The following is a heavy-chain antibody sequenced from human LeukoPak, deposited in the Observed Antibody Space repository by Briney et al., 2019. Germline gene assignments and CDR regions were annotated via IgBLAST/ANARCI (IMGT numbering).Heavy chain of an antibody. CDR2: ISSSGSTI. CDR1: GFTFSSYE. J-gene: IGHJ4*02. D-gene: IGHD3-9*01. Sequence: PGGSLRLSCAASGFTFSSYEMNWVRQAPGKGLEWVSYISSSGSTIYYADSVKGRFTISRDNAKNSLYLQMNSLRAEDTAVYYCARASGGPSQTGYSLDFDYWGQGTLVTVSS. CDR3: ARASGGPSQTGYSLDFDY. V-gene: IGHV3-48*03.